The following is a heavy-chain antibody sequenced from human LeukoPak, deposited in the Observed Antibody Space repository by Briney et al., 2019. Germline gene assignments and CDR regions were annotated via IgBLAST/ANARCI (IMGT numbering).Heavy chain of an antibody. V-gene: IGHV4-59*01. J-gene: IGHJ4*02. CDR3: ARRAYSSGWYYFDY. CDR1: GRSISSYY. D-gene: IGHD6-19*01. CDR2: TYYSGST. Sequence: SETLSLTCTVSGRSISSYYWSWIRQPPGKGLEWIGYTYYSGSTNYNPSLKSRVTISVDTSKNQFSLKLSSVTAADTAMYYCARRAYSSGWYYFDYWGQGTLVTVSS.